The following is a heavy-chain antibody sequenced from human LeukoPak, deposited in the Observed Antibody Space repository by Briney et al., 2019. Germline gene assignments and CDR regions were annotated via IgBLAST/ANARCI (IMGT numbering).Heavy chain of an antibody. J-gene: IGHJ4*02. CDR2: IYSGGST. Sequence: GGSLRLSCAASGFTVSSNYMSWVRQAPGKGPEWVSVIYSGGSTYYADSVKGRFTISRDNAKNSLYLQMNSLRAEDTALYYCAKDKNGDYGPFDYWGQGTLVTVSS. D-gene: IGHD4-17*01. V-gene: IGHV3-53*05. CDR3: AKDKNGDYGPFDY. CDR1: GFTVSSNY.